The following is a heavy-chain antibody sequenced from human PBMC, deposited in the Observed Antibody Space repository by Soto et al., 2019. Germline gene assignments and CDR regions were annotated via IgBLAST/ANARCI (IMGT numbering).Heavy chain of an antibody. CDR1: GGTFSTYT. Sequence: QVHLEQSGAEVKKPGSSVKVSCKAAGGTFSTYTLIWVRQAPGQGLEWMGRIIPMLTVTNSAQKFQGRFTLTADKSTSTAFRELTSLTSDDTAVYYCSIGSWSSETFDVWGQGTMVNVSS. CDR3: SIGSWSSETFDV. J-gene: IGHJ3*01. CDR2: IIPMLTVT. V-gene: IGHV1-69*02. D-gene: IGHD6-19*01.